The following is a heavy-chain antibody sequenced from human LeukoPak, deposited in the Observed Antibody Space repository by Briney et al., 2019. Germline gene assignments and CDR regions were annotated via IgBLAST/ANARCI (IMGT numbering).Heavy chain of an antibody. D-gene: IGHD3-10*01. CDR1: GGSFSGYY. Sequence: SETLSLTCAIYGGSFSGYYWSWIRQPPGKGLEWIGEINHSGSTNYNPSLKSRVTISVDTSKNQFSLKLSSVTAADTAVYYCARDRYYGSGSYYNPRRGYFDYWGQGTLVTVSS. J-gene: IGHJ4*02. CDR2: INHSGST. CDR3: ARDRYYGSGSYYNPRRGYFDY. V-gene: IGHV4-34*01.